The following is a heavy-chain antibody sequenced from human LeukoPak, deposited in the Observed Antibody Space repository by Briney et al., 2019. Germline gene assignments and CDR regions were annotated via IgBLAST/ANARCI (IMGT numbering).Heavy chain of an antibody. CDR3: ARLSRYYGSGSYWGYYYYYYMDV. CDR2: INHSGST. D-gene: IGHD3-10*01. V-gene: IGHV4-34*01. CDR1: GGSFSGYY. Sequence: PSETLSLTCAVYGGSFSGYYWSWIRQPPGKGLEWIGEINHSGSTNYNPSLKSRVTISVDTSKNQFSLKLSSVTAADTAVYYCARLSRYYGSGSYWGYYYYYYMDVWGKGTTVTISS. J-gene: IGHJ6*03.